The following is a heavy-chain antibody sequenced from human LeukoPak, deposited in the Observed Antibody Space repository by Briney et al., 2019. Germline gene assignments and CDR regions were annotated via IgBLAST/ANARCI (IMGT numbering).Heavy chain of an antibody. J-gene: IGHJ4*02. V-gene: IGHV4-34*01. Sequence: TSETLSLTCAVYGGSFSGYYWNWIRQPPGKGLEWIGSIYYSGSTYYNPSLKSRVTISVDTSKNQFSLKLSSVTAADTAVYYCAREGGSGSPYDYWGQGTLVTVSS. CDR3: AREGGSGSPYDY. D-gene: IGHD1-26*01. CDR2: IYYSGST. CDR1: GGSFSGYY.